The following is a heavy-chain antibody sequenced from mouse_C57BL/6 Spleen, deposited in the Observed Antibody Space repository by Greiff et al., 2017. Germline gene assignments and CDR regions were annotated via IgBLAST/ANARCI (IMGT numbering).Heavy chain of an antibody. CDR3: ARTRGDGSGYAFAY. Sequence: VQLKQPGAELVRPGSSVKLSCKASGYTFTSYWMHWVKQRPIQGLEWIGNIDPSDSETHYNQKFKDKATLTVDQSSSTAYMQLSSLTSDDSAVYYCARTRGDGSGYAFAYWGQGTLVTVSA. V-gene: IGHV1-52*01. CDR1: GYTFTSYW. CDR2: IDPSDSET. D-gene: IGHD3-2*02. J-gene: IGHJ3*01.